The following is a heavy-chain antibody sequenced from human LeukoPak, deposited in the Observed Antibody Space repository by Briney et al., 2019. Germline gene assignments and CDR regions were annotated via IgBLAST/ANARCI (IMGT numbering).Heavy chain of an antibody. Sequence: SVKVSCKASGYTFTGYYMHRVRQAPGQGLEWMGGIIPIFGTANYAQKFQGRVTITADESTSTAYMELSSLRSEDTAVYYCARDGCTNGVCYTHWYFDLWGRGTLVTVSS. CDR1: GYTFTGYY. J-gene: IGHJ2*01. V-gene: IGHV1-69*13. D-gene: IGHD2-8*01. CDR3: ARDGCTNGVCYTHWYFDL. CDR2: IIPIFGTA.